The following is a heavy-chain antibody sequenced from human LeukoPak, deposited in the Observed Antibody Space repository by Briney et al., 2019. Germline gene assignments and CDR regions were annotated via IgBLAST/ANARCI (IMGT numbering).Heavy chain of an antibody. CDR1: GYTLTELS. D-gene: IGHD5-18*01. V-gene: IGHV1-24*01. Sequence: EASVKVSCKVSGYTLTELSMHWVRQAPGKGLEWMGGFDPEDGETIYAQKFQGRVTMTEDTSTDTAYMELSSLRSEDTAVYYCATARDTAMALSYWGQGTLVTVSS. J-gene: IGHJ4*02. CDR3: ATARDTAMALSY. CDR2: FDPEDGET.